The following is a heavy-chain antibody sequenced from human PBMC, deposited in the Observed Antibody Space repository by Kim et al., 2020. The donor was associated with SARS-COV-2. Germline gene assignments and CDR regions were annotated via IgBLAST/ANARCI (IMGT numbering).Heavy chain of an antibody. CDR3: VREHKLIVAAGFDY. CDR2: TYYRSKWYS. Sequence: SQTLSLTCAISGDSVSSDSVAWNWIRQSPSRGLEWLGRTYYRSKWYSDYAVSLKSRLSINADTSKNQFSLQLNSVTPEDTALYYCVREHKLIVAAGFDYWGQGTLVTVSS. D-gene: IGHD6-13*01. J-gene: IGHJ4*02. V-gene: IGHV6-1*01. CDR1: GDSVSSDSVA.